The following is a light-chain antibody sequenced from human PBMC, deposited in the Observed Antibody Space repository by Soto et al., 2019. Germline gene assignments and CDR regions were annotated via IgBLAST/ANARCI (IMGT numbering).Light chain of an antibody. CDR2: AAS. CDR1: QGISSS. CDR3: QQLKSFPLS. V-gene: IGKV1-9*01. Sequence: IQLTQSPSSLSASVGDRVTITCRASQGISSSLAWYQQQPGKAPKLLIYAASTLQSGVPSRFRGSGSGTEFTLTISILQPEDFATYYCQQLKSFPLSFGGGTTVEIK. J-gene: IGKJ4*01.